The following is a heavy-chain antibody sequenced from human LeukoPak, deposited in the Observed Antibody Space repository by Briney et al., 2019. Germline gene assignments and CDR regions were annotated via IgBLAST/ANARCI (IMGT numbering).Heavy chain of an antibody. CDR2: IIPIFGTA. D-gene: IGHD1-1*01. Sequence: RVSISSKSRSWPQHEKEKGLEWMGGIIPIFGTANYAQKFQGRVTITADESTSTAYMELSSLRSEDAAVYYCARSGGLERRLGVWGQGTLVTVSS. CDR1: RVSISSKS. CDR3: ARSGGLERRLGV. V-gene: IGHV1-69*01. J-gene: IGHJ4*02.